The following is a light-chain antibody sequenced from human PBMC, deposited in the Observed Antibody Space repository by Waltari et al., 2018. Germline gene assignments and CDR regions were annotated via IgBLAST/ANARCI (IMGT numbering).Light chain of an antibody. V-gene: IGLV1-44*01. J-gene: IGLJ2*01. Sequence: QSVLTQPPSASGTPGQRVPLSCSGSSSTIGSNTVNWYQQLPGTAPKLLIYSNNQRPSGVPDRFSGSKSGTSASLAISGLQSEDEADYYCAAWDDSLNGVVFGGGTKLTVL. CDR1: SSTIGSNT. CDR3: AAWDDSLNGVV. CDR2: SNN.